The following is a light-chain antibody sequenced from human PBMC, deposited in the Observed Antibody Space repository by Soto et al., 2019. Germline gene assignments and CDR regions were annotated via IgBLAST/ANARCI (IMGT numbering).Light chain of an antibody. Sequence: DIQMTQSPSSLSASVGDRVTITCRASQSIASFLNWLQLKPGKAPKLLIYKASTLKSGVPSRFSGSGSGTEFTLTISSLQPDDFATYYCQHYNSYSEAFGQGTKVDIK. J-gene: IGKJ1*01. CDR2: KAS. CDR3: QHYNSYSEA. V-gene: IGKV1-5*03. CDR1: QSIASF.